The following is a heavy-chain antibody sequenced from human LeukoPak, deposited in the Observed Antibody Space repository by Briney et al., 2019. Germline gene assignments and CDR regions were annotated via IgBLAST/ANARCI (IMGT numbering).Heavy chain of an antibody. CDR1: GFTFSTYA. V-gene: IGHV3-23*01. J-gene: IGHJ2*01. CDR2: VSGSGGST. CDR3: ARDPSSSWSYWYFDL. Sequence: GGSLRLSCAASGFTFSTYAMSWVRQAPGKGLEWVSAVSGSGGSTYYADSVEGRFTISRDNSKNTLYLQMNSLRAEDTAVYYCARDPSSSWSYWYFDLWGRGTLVTVSS. D-gene: IGHD6-13*01.